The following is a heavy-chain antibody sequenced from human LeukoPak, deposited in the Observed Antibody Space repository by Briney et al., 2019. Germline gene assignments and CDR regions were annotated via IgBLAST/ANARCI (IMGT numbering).Heavy chain of an antibody. J-gene: IGHJ6*02. CDR3: ARGYFGSGTYYPYQYYGMDV. V-gene: IGHV3-23*01. Sequence: GASLRLSCAASGLNFRAYGMSWVRQAPGKGLEWVSTISGSGDSTYHADSVKGRFTISRDNSKNTLSLQMNSLRAEDTAVYFCARGYFGSGTYYPYQYYGMDVWGQGTTVTVSS. CDR2: ISGSGDST. CDR1: GLNFRAYG. D-gene: IGHD3-10*01.